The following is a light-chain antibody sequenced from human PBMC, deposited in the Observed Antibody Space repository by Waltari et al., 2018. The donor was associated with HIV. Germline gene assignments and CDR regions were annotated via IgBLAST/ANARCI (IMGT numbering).Light chain of an antibody. CDR3: QQYNTWPLT. Sequence: EIVMTQSPATLSKSPGERATLSCRASQNIINNLAWYQQKPGQAPRLLIYAASTRATGIPARFSGSGYGTDFTLTISSLQSEDIAGYYCQQYNTWPLTFGGGTKVEIK. CDR2: AAS. V-gene: IGKV3-15*01. J-gene: IGKJ4*01. CDR1: QNIINN.